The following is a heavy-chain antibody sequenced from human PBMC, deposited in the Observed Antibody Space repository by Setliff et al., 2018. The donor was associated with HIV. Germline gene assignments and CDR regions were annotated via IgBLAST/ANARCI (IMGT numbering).Heavy chain of an antibody. CDR1: GYTFSTYN. CDR3: ATEMMYAQGSFDY. Sequence: ASVKVSCKASGYTFSTYNMDWVRQAPGQGLEWMGSISTAFGNIDFAQKFQDRVTMTTDTATSTVYMELSSLSSEDTAVYYCATEMMYAQGSFDYWGQGTLVTVSS. D-gene: IGHD2-8*01. CDR2: ISTAFGNI. V-gene: IGHV1-18*01. J-gene: IGHJ4*02.